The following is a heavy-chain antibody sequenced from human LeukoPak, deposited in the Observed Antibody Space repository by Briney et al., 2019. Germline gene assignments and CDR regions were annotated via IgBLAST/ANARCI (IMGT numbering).Heavy chain of an antibody. V-gene: IGHV1-69*13. CDR2: IIPIFGTA. CDR1: GGTFSSYA. CDR3: ARQWDYYDSSGYYDY. Sequence: ASVKVSCTASGGTFSSYAISWVRQAPGQGLEWMGGIIPIFGTANYAQKFQGRVTITADESTSTAYMELSSLRSEDTAVYYCARQWDYYDSSGYYDYWGQGTLVTVSS. D-gene: IGHD3-22*01. J-gene: IGHJ4*02.